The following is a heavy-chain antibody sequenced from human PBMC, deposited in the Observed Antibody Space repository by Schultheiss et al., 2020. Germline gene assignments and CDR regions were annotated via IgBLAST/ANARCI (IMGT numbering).Heavy chain of an antibody. J-gene: IGHJ4*02. CDR3: ARSTVMAVYYFDY. CDR1: GGSISSYY. V-gene: IGHV4-59*01. D-gene: IGHD5-18*01. CDR2: IYYSGST. Sequence: SDTLSLTCTVSGGSISSYYWSWIRQPPGKGLEWIGHIYYSGSTNYNPSLKSRVTISVDTSKNQFSLKLSSVTAADTAVYYCARSTVMAVYYFDYWGQGTLVTVSS.